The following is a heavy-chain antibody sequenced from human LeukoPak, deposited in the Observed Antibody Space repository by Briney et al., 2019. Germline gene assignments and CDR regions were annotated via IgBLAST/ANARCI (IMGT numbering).Heavy chain of an antibody. CDR3: ARHSYDSSGYLFDY. D-gene: IGHD3-22*01. V-gene: IGHV4-61*02. J-gene: IGHJ4*02. CDR1: GGSISSGSYY. CDR2: IDTSGST. Sequence: PSETLSLTCTVSGGSISSGSYYWSWIRQPAGKGLEWIGRIDTSGSTNYNPSLKSRVTMSVDTSKNQFSLKLSSVTAADTAVYYCARHSYDSSGYLFDYWGQGTLVTVSS.